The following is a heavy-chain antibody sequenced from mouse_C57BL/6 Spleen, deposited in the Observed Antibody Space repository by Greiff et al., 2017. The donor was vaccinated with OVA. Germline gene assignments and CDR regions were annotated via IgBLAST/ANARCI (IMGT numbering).Heavy chain of an antibody. Sequence: QVQLKQPGAELVKPGASVKMSCKASGYTFTSYWITWVKQRPGQGLEWIGDIYPGSGSTNYNEKFKSKATLTVDTSSSTAYMQLSSLTSEDSAVYYCARARDDYDEAWFAYWGQGTLVTVSA. V-gene: IGHV1-55*01. CDR3: ARARDDYDEAWFAY. J-gene: IGHJ3*01. D-gene: IGHD2-4*01. CDR2: IYPGSGST. CDR1: GYTFTSYW.